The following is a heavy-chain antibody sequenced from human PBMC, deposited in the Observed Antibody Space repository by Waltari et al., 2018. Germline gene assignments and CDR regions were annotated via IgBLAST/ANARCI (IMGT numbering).Heavy chain of an antibody. J-gene: IGHJ4*02. V-gene: IGHV1-69*01. D-gene: IGHD1-26*01. CDR1: GGTFSSYA. Sequence: QVQLVQSGAEVKKPGSSVKVSCKASGGTFSSYAISWLRQAPGQARAWRGGISPSFGRANYAQKFQGRVTITADESTSTAYMELSSLRSEDTAVYYCARGPPGGVGLIDYWGQGTLVTVSS. CDR2: ISPSFGRA. CDR3: ARGPPGGVGLIDY.